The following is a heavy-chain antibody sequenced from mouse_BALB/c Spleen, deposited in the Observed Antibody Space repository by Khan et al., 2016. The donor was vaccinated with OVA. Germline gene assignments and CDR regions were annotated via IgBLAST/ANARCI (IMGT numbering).Heavy chain of an antibody. CDR1: GFSLTSYG. Sequence: QVQLKESGPGLVAPSQSLSIICTVSGFSLTSYGVHWVRQPPGKGLEWLGVRWAGGSTNYNSALMSRLSISIDNSKSQVFLKMNSLQTDDTAMYYCARPYYGSAWFAYWGQGTLVTVSA. D-gene: IGHD1-1*01. J-gene: IGHJ3*01. CDR2: RWAGGST. V-gene: IGHV2-9*02. CDR3: ARPYYGSAWFAY.